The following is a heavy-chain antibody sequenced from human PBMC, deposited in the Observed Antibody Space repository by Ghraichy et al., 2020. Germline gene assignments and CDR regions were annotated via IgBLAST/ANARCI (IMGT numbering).Heavy chain of an antibody. J-gene: IGHJ6*02. CDR1: GFTFSSYG. CDR2: ISYDGSNK. Sequence: GESLNISCAASGFTFSSYGMHWVRQAPGKGLEWVAVISYDGSNKYYADSVKGRFTISRDNSKNTLYLQMNSLRAEDTAVYYCAKDRYCSGGSCYSFVGGMDVWGQGTTVTVSS. CDR3: AKDRYCSGGSCYSFVGGMDV. D-gene: IGHD2-15*01. V-gene: IGHV3-30*18.